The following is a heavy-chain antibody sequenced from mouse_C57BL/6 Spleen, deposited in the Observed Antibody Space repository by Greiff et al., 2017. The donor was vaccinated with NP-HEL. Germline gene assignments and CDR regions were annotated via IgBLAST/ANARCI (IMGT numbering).Heavy chain of an antibody. CDR1: GYAFSSSW. D-gene: IGHD2-3*01. Sequence: QVQLQQSGPELVKPGASVKISCKASGYAFSSSWMNWVKQRPGKGLEWIGRIYPGDRDTNYNGKFKGKATLTADKSSSTAYMQLSSLTSEDSAVYFCARLGNYDGYYQGYFDVWGTGTTVTVSS. CDR3: ARLGNYDGYYQGYFDV. V-gene: IGHV1-82*01. CDR2: IYPGDRDT. J-gene: IGHJ1*03.